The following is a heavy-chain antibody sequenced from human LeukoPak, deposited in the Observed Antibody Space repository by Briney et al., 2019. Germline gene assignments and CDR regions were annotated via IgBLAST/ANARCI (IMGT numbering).Heavy chain of an antibody. V-gene: IGHV3-7*03. Sequence: GGSLRLSCAASGFTFSDYWMTRVRQAPGKGLEWVANINQDGGEKYYVESVKGRFTISRDNARNSVYLQMNSLRAEDTAVYYCAKDWGGDTGATTFDYWGQGTLVTVSS. D-gene: IGHD1-26*01. CDR3: AKDWGGDTGATTFDY. CDR2: INQDGGEK. CDR1: GFTFSDYW. J-gene: IGHJ4*02.